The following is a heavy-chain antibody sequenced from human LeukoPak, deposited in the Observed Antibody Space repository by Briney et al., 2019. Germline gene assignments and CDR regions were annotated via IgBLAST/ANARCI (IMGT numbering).Heavy chain of an antibody. V-gene: IGHV4-59*01. CDR3: ARSYFPDYYYLMDV. J-gene: IGHJ6*02. D-gene: IGHD3-9*01. Sequence: SETLSLTCTVSGGSISRYYWSWIRQPPGKGLEWIGYIYYSGSTNYNPSLKSRVTMSVDVSKNQFSLNLSSVTAADTAVYYCARSYFPDYYYLMDVWGQGTTVTVSS. CDR2: IYYSGST. CDR1: GGSISRYY.